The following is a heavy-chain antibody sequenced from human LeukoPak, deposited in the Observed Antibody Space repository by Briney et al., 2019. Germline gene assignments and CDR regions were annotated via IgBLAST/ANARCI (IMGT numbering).Heavy chain of an antibody. D-gene: IGHD6-19*01. Sequence: NPSETLSLTCTVSGGSISSGGYYWSWLRQHPGKGLEWIGYIYYSGSTYYNPSLKSRVTISVDTSKNQFSLKLSSVTAADTAVYYCARVGRSGSSGWYYYYGMDVWGQGTTVTVSS. CDR3: ARVGRSGSSGWYYYYGMDV. CDR2: IYYSGST. V-gene: IGHV4-31*03. J-gene: IGHJ6*02. CDR1: GGSISSGGYY.